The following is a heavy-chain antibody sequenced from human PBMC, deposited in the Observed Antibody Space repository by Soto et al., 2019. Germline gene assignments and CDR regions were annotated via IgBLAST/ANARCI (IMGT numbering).Heavy chain of an antibody. V-gene: IGHV3-21*01. J-gene: IGHJ4*02. CDR2: ISSSSSYI. D-gene: IGHD3-22*01. Sequence: GWSLRLSCAASGFTFSSYSMNLVRQAPGKGLEWVSSISSSSSYIYYADSVKGRFTISRDNAKNSLYLQMNSLRAEDTAVYYCARKESYYDSSGYSGWGKGSLVTVSS. CDR3: ARKESYYDSSGYSG. CDR1: GFTFSSYS.